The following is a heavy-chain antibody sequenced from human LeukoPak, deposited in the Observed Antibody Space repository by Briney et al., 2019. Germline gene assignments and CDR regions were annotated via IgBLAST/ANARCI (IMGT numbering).Heavy chain of an antibody. CDR2: MNPNSGNT. D-gene: IGHD2-15*01. J-gene: IGHJ4*02. Sequence: VASVKVSCKASGYTFTSYDINWVRQATGQGLEWMGWMNPNSGNTGYAQKFQGRVTMTRNTSISTAYMELSSLRSEDTAVYYCARGYCSGGSCSEGVDYWGQGTLVTVSS. CDR1: GYTFTSYD. V-gene: IGHV1-8*01. CDR3: ARGYCSGGSCSEGVDY.